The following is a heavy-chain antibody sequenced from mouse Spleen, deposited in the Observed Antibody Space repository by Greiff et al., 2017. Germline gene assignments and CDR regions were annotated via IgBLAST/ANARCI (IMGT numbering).Heavy chain of an antibody. CDR2: IYPGNGDT. CDR1: GYTFTSYN. V-gene: IGHV1-12*01. J-gene: IGHJ2*01. D-gene: IGHD1-1*01. CDR3: ARGNYYDGSYDGYFDY. Sequence: SGAELVRPGASVKMSCKASGYTFTSYNLHWVKQTPRQGLEWIGAIYPGNGDTSYNQKFKGKATLTVDKSSSTAYMQLSSLTSEDSAVYFCARGNYYDGSYDGYFDYWGQGTTLTVSS.